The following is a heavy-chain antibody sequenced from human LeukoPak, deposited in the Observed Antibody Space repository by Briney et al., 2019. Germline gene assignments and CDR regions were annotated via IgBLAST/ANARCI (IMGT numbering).Heavy chain of an antibody. Sequence: SETLSLTCTVSGGSISSYYWSWIRQPAGKGLEWIGHMYTSGSTNYNPSLKSRVTMSVDTSKNQFSLKLSSVTAADTAVYYCARAFSRPERRLQSSGGYWGQGTLVTVSS. CDR3: ARAFSRPERRLQSSGGY. J-gene: IGHJ4*02. V-gene: IGHV4-4*07. CDR1: GGSISSYY. CDR2: MYTSGST. D-gene: IGHD4-11*01.